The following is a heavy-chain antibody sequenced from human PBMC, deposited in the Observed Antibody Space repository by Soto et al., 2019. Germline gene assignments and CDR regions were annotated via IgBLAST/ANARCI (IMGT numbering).Heavy chain of an antibody. Sequence: PGGSLRLSCAASGFIFGDFFVTWVRQAPGKGLEWVASISSSGSHTHYADSVKGRFTISRDNSKNTLYLQMNSLRAEDTAVYYCAALIVVVMYPDYWGQGTLVTVSS. D-gene: IGHD3-22*01. CDR3: AALIVVVMYPDY. J-gene: IGHJ4*02. V-gene: IGHV3-21*04. CDR1: GFIFGDFF. CDR2: ISSSGSHT.